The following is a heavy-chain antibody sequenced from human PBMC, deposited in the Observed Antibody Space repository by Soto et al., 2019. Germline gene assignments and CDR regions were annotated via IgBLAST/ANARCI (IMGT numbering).Heavy chain of an antibody. CDR2: IYASGST. Sequence: QVQLQESGPRLVEASQTLSLTCTVSNGSITSSGYYWSWIRQPPGKRLEWVGYIYASGSTFYSPSNPSRLAMSVDKSKNQFSLTLSSVTAADTAVYHCARMSGTYYFPDYWGQGTLVTVSS. V-gene: IGHV4-31*03. J-gene: IGHJ4*02. CDR3: ARMSGTYYFPDY. D-gene: IGHD1-26*01. CDR1: NGSITSSGYY.